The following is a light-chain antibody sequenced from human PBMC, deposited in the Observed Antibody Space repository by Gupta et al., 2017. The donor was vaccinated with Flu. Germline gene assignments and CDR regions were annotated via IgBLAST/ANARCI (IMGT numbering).Light chain of an antibody. J-gene: IGKJ4*01. Sequence: DIQMTPSPSSLSASVGDRVTISCRASQDIRNDLGWYQQKPGKAPKRLIYDVSSLQSGVPARFSGSGSGTEFTLTISSLEPEDSATYYCRQHNSYPRTFGEGTKVEIK. V-gene: IGKV1-17*01. CDR2: DVS. CDR3: RQHNSYPRT. CDR1: QDIRND.